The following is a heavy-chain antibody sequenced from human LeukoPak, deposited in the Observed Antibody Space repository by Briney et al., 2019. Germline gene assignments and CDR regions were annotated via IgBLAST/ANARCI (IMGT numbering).Heavy chain of an antibody. CDR2: LTGGSDNS. D-gene: IGHD6-19*01. V-gene: IGHV3-23*01. CDR3: AKDRRIAVAGTLDY. CDR1: GFTFSSSA. J-gene: IGHJ4*02. Sequence: GGSLRLSCAASGFTFSSSAMTWVRQAPGKGLEWVSSLTGGSDNSEHADSVKGRFSISRDNSKNTLYLQMNSLRAEDTAVYYCAKDRRIAVAGTLDYWGQGTLVTVSS.